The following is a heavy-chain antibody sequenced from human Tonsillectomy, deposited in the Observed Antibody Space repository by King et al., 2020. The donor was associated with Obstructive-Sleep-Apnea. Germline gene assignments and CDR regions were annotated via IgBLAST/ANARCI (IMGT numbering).Heavy chain of an antibody. V-gene: IGHV3-21*01. D-gene: IGHD6-19*01. CDR2: ISSSSGYI. CDR1: GFTFSSYS. CDR3: ARDRPSPEVIVMASTSAEFFLH. J-gene: IGHJ1*01. Sequence: VQLVESGGGLVKPGGSMRLSCAASGFTFSSYSMNWVRQTPGKGLEWVSSISSSSGYIYYADSVKGRFTISRDNAKNSLYLQMNSLRAEDTAVYYCARDRPSPEVIVMASTSAEFFLHWGQGTLVTVSS.